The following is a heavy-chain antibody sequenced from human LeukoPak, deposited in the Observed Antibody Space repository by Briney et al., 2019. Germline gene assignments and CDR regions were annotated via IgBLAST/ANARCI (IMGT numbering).Heavy chain of an antibody. Sequence: PGGSLRLSCVASGFTFSSYGMSWVRQPPGKGLEWVSAINGGHTYYADSVKGRFTISRDDSKNTVFLQMYSLRAEDTAVYYCAKEAAGIAAAENWGQGTLVTVSS. J-gene: IGHJ4*02. CDR2: INGGHT. CDR1: GFTFSSYG. CDR3: AKEAAGIAAAEN. D-gene: IGHD6-13*01. V-gene: IGHV3-23*01.